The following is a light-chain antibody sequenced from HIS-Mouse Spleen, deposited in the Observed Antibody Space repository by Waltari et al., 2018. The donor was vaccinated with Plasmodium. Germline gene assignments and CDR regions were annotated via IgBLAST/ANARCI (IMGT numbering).Light chain of an antibody. CDR2: VAS. J-gene: IGKJ2*01. CDR1: QSVSSSY. Sequence: EIVLTQSPGTLSLSPGERATLSCRASQSVSSSYLAWYQQKPGQAPRLFIYVASSRATGIPDRFSGSGSGTDFTLTISRLEPEDFAVYYCQQYGSSPYTFGQGTKLEIK. CDR3: QQYGSSPYT. V-gene: IGKV3-20*01.